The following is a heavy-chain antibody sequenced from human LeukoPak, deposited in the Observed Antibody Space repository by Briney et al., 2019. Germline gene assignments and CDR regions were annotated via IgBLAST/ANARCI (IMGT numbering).Heavy chain of an antibody. CDR2: SYYSGST. CDR1: GGSISSGDFY. J-gene: IGHJ4*02. CDR3: TRGGAARPAGFDY. D-gene: IGHD6-6*01. Sequence: SQPLSLTCSVSGGSISSGDFYWSWFRQPPGKGLELIGYSYYSGSTYYNPSLKSRVTISVDTSKSQYSLKLSSVTAEDTAVYYCTRGGAARPAGFDYWGQGTLVTVSS. V-gene: IGHV4-30-4*08.